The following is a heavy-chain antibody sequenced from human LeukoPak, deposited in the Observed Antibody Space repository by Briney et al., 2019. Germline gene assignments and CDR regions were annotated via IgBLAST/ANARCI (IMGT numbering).Heavy chain of an antibody. CDR1: GYTFTSYY. CDR2: INPSGGST. Sequence: ASVKVSCKASGYTFTSYYMHWVRQAPGQGLEWMGIINPSGGSTSYAQKFQGRVTMTRDMSTSTVYMELSSLRSEDTAVYYCAITETIMVVAATNYAFDIWGQGTMVTVSS. V-gene: IGHV1-46*01. CDR3: AITETIMVVAATNYAFDI. J-gene: IGHJ3*02. D-gene: IGHD2-15*01.